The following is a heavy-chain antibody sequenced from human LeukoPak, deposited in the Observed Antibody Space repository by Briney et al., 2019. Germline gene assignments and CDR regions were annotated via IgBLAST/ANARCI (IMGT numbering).Heavy chain of an antibody. V-gene: IGHV3-48*03. CDR1: GFTFSSYE. J-gene: IGHJ4*01. Sequence: GGSLRLSCAASGFTFSSYEMNWVRQAPGKGLEWVSYISTSASTIYYADSVKGRFTSSRDNAKNSLYLQMNSLRAEDTAVYYCARDITLTRGGRSDYWGHGTLVTVSA. CDR3: ARDITLTRGGRSDY. CDR2: ISTSASTI. D-gene: IGHD3-10*01.